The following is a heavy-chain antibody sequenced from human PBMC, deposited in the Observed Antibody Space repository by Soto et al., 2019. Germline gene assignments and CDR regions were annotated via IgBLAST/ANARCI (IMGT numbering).Heavy chain of an antibody. CDR2: INPSSGGT. CDR3: ARGGIVVVPAEGYYYMDV. V-gene: IGHV1-2*04. J-gene: IGHJ6*03. CDR1: GYTFTGYY. Sequence: ASVKVSCKASGYTFTGYYMHWVRQAPGQGLEWMGWINPSSGGTNYAQKFQGWVTMTRDTSISTAYMELSRLRSDDTAVYYCARGGIVVVPAEGYYYMDVWGKGTTVTVSS. D-gene: IGHD2-2*01.